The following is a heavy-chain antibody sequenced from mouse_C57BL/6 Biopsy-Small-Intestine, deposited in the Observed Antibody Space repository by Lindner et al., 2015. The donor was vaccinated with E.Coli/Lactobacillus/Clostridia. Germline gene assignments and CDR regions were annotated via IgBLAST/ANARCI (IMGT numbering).Heavy chain of an antibody. D-gene: IGHD6-1*01. CDR3: ARDPGTSAPN. Sequence: SVKVSCKASGDTFTMHPISWVRQAPGQGLEWMGRIIPILGIGDYAQKFQGRVTITADKSTSTAYMELSSLKSEDTAVYYCARDPGTSAPNWGQGTLVTVSS. CDR1: GDTFTMHP. J-gene: IGHJ4*01. CDR2: IIPILGIG. V-gene: IGHV1-74*01.